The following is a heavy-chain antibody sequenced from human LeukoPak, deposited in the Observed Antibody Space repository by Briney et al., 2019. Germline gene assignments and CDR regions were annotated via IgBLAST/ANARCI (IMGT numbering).Heavy chain of an antibody. CDR2: IYNSGST. CDR3: ARSAFLVTAPGLYYFDY. V-gene: IGHV4-4*07. CDR1: GGYISSYY. J-gene: IGHJ4*02. Sequence: SETLSLTCTVSGGYISSYYWSWIRQPAGKGLEWTGHIYNSGSTNYNPSLKGRVTMSVATSKNQFSLHLSSVTAADTAVYYCARSAFLVTAPGLYYFDYWGQGTLVAVSS. D-gene: IGHD6-13*01.